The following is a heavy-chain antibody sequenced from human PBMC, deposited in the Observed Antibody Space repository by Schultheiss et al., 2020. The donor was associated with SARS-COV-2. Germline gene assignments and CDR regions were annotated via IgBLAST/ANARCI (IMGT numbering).Heavy chain of an antibody. CDR1: GFTFSSYG. J-gene: IGHJ2*01. CDR2: IWYDGSNK. CDR3: ARDRGYYGSGSQSWYFDL. D-gene: IGHD3-10*01. Sequence: GGSLRLSCAASGFTFSSYGMHWVRQAPGKGLEWVAVIWYDGSNKYYADSVKGRFTISRDNSKNTLYLQMNSLRAEDTAVYYCARDRGYYGSGSQSWYFDLWGRGTLVTVSS. V-gene: IGHV3-33*01.